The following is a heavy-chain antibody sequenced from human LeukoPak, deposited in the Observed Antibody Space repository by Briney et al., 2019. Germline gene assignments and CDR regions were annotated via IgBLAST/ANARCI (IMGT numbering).Heavy chain of an antibody. D-gene: IGHD3-22*01. J-gene: IGHJ4*02. CDR3: ARVSGYYDSSGSLSY. Sequence: SGGSLRLSCAVSGFTFSNSWMTWVRQAPGKGLQWVANINHDGSEECHGDSVKGRFTISRDNAKDSLYLQMNSLRAEDTALYYCARVSGYYDSSGSLSYWGQGTLVTVSS. CDR2: INHDGSEE. CDR1: GFTFSNSW. V-gene: IGHV3-7*03.